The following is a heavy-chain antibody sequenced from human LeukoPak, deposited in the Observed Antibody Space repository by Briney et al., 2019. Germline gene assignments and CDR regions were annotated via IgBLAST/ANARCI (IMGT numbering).Heavy chain of an antibody. CDR2: SGGDGGST. Sequence: GGSLRLSCAASGFTFSSYDMSWVRQAPGRGLEWVSASGGDGGSTYADSVKGRFTFSRDSSKNTLYLQMNSLRAEDTATYYCAKALNYWYFDLWGRGNLVTVSS. V-gene: IGHV3-23*01. CDR1: GFTFSSYD. J-gene: IGHJ2*01. CDR3: AKALNYWYFDL.